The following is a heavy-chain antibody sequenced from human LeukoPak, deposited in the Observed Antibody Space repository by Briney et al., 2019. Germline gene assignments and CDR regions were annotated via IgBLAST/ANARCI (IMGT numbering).Heavy chain of an antibody. Sequence: PSATLSLTCAVSGDSISCCYWTWIRQSAGKGLEWIGRVFISGSTNYNPSLQGRVTMSVDRSKSQFSLRLSSVTAADTAVYYCVRQGYNYGAFNAWGQGILVTVSS. J-gene: IGHJ4*02. CDR1: GDSISCCY. CDR3: VRQGYNYGAFNA. CDR2: VFISGST. D-gene: IGHD5-18*01. V-gene: IGHV4-4*07.